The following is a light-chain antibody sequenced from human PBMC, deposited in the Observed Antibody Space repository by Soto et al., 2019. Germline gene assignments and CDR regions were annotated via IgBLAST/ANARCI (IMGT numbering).Light chain of an antibody. Sequence: EIVMTQSPATLSVSPGERATLSCRASQSVSGNLAWYQQKPGQAPRLLIYGASTRATGIPARFSGSWSGTEFPLTISRLQSEDFAVYYCQQYNNWPRTFGQGTKVEIK. CDR2: GAS. CDR3: QQYNNWPRT. J-gene: IGKJ1*01. V-gene: IGKV3-15*01. CDR1: QSVSGN.